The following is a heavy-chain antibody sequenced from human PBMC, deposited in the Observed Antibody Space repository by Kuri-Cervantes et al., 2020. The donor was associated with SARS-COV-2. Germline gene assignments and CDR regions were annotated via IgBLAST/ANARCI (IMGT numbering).Heavy chain of an antibody. J-gene: IGHJ4*01. CDR2: ISSNGAT. D-gene: IGHD6-19*01. Sequence: GESLKISCSATGFTFSSYAMHWVRQAPGKVREYVSAISSNGATYYAGSVKGRFTISRDNSKNTMYLQMSSLRTEDTAIYHCFSSGWSRGDYWGHGTLVTVSS. CDR3: FSSGWSRGDY. V-gene: IGHV3-64D*06. CDR1: GFTFSSYA.